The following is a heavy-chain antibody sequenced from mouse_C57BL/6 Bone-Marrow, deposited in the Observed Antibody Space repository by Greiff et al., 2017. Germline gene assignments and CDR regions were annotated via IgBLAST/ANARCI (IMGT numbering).Heavy chain of an antibody. CDR1: GYTFTDYY. J-gene: IGHJ1*03. CDR3: ARGFYYYGSSFYWYFDV. CDR2: INPYNGGT. V-gene: IGHV1-19*01. D-gene: IGHD1-1*01. Sequence: EVKLVESGPVLVKPGASVKMSCKASGYTFTDYYMNWVKQSHGKSLEWIGVINPYNGGTSYNQKFKGKATLTVDKSSSTAYMELNSLTSEDSAVYYCARGFYYYGSSFYWYFDVWGTGTTVTVSS.